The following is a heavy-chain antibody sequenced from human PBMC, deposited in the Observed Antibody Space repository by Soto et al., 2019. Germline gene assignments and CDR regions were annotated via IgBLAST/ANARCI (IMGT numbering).Heavy chain of an antibody. CDR1: GFTFSGSA. CDR3: TGTFYSGYDVFDY. V-gene: IGHV3-73*01. D-gene: IGHD5-12*01. CDR2: IRSKANSYAT. J-gene: IGHJ4*02. Sequence: GGSLRLSCAASGFTFSGSAMHWVRQASGKGLEWVGRIRSKANSYATAYAASVKCRFTISRDDSKNTAYLQMNSLKTEDTAVYYCTGTFYSGYDVFDYWGQGTLVTVSS.